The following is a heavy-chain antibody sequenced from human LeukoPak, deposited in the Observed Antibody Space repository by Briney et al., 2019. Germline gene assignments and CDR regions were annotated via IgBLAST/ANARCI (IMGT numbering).Heavy chain of an antibody. CDR1: GFTFSSYS. D-gene: IGHD3-10*01. Sequence: PGGSLRLSCAASGFTFSSYSMNWVRQAPGKGLEWVSYISSSSSTIYYADSVKGRFTISRDNAKNSLYLQMHSLRAEDTAVYYCARVTRGYYYMDVWGKGTTVTVSS. CDR3: ARVTRGYYYMDV. CDR2: ISSSSSTI. J-gene: IGHJ6*03. V-gene: IGHV3-48*01.